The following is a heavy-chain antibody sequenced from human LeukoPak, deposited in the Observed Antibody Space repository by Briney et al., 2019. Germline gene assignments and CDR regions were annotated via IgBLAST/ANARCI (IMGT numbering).Heavy chain of an antibody. CDR1: GGSFSGYY. J-gene: IGHJ4*02. Sequence: SETLSLTCAVYGGSFSGYYWSWIRQPPGKGLEWIGEINHSGSTNYNPSLKSRVTISVDTSKNQFSLKLSSVTAADTAVYYCARHWSRGVILSFDYWGQGTLVTVSS. CDR3: ARHWSRGVILSFDY. D-gene: IGHD3-10*01. CDR2: INHSGST. V-gene: IGHV4-34*01.